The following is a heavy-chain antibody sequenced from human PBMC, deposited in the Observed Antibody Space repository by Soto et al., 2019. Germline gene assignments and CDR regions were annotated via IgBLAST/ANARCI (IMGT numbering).Heavy chain of an antibody. J-gene: IGHJ4*02. CDR1: GFSFSISP. CDR2: ISYDGTNK. V-gene: IGHV3-30-3*01. D-gene: IGHD7-27*01. Sequence: QVQLVESGGGVVQPGRSLRLSCAASGFSFSISPMHWVRQAPGKGPEWVALISYDGTNKFYAASVKGRFTISRDNSKSTLYLQGDSLRPEDAAVYYCARDPKTSGGQHWAFNYFDSWGQGTLVTVSS. CDR3: ARDPKTSGGQHWAFNYFDS.